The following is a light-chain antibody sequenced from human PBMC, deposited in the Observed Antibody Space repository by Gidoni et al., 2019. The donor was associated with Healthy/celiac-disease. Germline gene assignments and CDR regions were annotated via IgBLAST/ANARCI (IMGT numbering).Light chain of an antibody. Sequence: DIKMTQSPSSLSASVVDRVTITCRASQSTSSYLNWDQQKPGKAPKLLIYAASSLQSGVPSRFSGSGSGTDFTLTISRLQPEDFATYYCQQSYSTPLITFGQGTRLEIK. CDR2: AAS. J-gene: IGKJ5*01. CDR1: QSTSSY. V-gene: IGKV1-39*01. CDR3: QQSYSTPLIT.